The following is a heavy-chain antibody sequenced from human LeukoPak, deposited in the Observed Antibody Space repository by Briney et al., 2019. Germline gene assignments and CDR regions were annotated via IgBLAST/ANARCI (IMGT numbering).Heavy chain of an antibody. D-gene: IGHD5-12*01. CDR1: GYTFTGYY. Sequence: ASVKVSCKASGYTFTGYYMHWVRQAPGQGLEWMGWINPNSGGTNYAQKFQGRVTMTRDTSISTAYMELSRLRSDDTAVYYCARVLGYSGYDPLFDYWGQGTLVTVSS. CDR2: INPNSGGT. CDR3: ARVLGYSGYDPLFDY. V-gene: IGHV1-2*02. J-gene: IGHJ4*02.